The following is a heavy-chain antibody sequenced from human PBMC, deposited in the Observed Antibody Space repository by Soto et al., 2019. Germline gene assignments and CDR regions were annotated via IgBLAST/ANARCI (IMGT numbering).Heavy chain of an antibody. Sequence: QVQLVQSGAEVKKPGSSVKVSCSASGDTFTNYTITWVRQAPGQGLVWMGRLIPILGLANYAQKFRGRVTISAAKSSTTAYMELRSLRSQDTAMYYCARFKLGEDYWGQGTLVTVSS. CDR3: ARFKLGEDY. CDR1: GDTFTNYT. V-gene: IGHV1-69*02. J-gene: IGHJ4*02. D-gene: IGHD3-16*01. CDR2: LIPILGLA.